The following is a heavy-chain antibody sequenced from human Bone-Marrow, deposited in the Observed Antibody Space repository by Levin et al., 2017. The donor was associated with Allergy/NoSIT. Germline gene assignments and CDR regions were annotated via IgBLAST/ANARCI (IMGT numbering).Heavy chain of an antibody. CDR1: GFTFSDYY. CDR2: ISGTSDYI. CDR3: ARDMLSGYYPVY. D-gene: IGHD3-9*01. V-gene: IGHV3-11*05. Sequence: PGGSLRLSCEASGFTFSDYYMSWIRQAPGKGPEWLAYISGTSDYINYADSVRGRFSISRDNDKKSLFLQMDSLRAEDTAVYYCARDMLSGYYPVYWGHGTLVTVSS. J-gene: IGHJ4*01.